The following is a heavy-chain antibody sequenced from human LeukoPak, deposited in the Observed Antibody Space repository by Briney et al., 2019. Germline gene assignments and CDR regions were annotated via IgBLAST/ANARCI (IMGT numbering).Heavy chain of an antibody. J-gene: IGHJ6*04. CDR1: VFTYSSYE. CDR2: ISSSGSTI. V-gene: IGHV3-48*03. CDR3: ARERYSSSWYYYYGMDV. D-gene: IGHD6-13*01. Sequence: GGGLRLSCAASVFTYSSYEMNWVRQPPSKGREGVSYISSSGSTIYYADSVKGRFTISRDNAKNSLYLQMNSLRAEDTAVYYCARERYSSSWYYYYGMDVWGKGTTVTVSS.